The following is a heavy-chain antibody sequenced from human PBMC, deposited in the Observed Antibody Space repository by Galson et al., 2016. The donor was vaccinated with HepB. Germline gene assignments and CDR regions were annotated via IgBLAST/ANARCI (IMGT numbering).Heavy chain of an antibody. Sequence: QVQLQESGPGLVKPSQTLSLTCTVSGGSISSGGYYWSWIRQHPGKGLEWIGYIHYSGSTYYNPSLESRVSISVETSKNQFSLKLSSVTAAYTAVYYGARDKNERGYSYGHFDYWGQGALVTVSS. CDR3: ARDKNERGYSYGHFDY. CDR2: IHYSGST. V-gene: IGHV4-31*03. CDR1: GGSISSGGYY. D-gene: IGHD5-18*01. J-gene: IGHJ4*02.